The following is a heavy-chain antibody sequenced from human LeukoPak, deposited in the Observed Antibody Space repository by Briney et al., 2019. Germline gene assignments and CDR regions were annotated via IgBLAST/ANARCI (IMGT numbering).Heavy chain of an antibody. CDR3: ARGNDCTNGVCYTWYFDL. D-gene: IGHD2-8*01. V-gene: IGHV3-23*01. CDR2: ISGSGGST. J-gene: IGHJ2*01. CDR1: GFTFSSYA. Sequence: GGSLRLSCAASGFTFSSYAMSWVRQAPGKGLERVAAISGSGGSTYYADSVKGRFTISRDNAKNSLYLQMNSLRAEDTAVYYCARGNDCTNGVCYTWYFDLWGRGTLVTVSS.